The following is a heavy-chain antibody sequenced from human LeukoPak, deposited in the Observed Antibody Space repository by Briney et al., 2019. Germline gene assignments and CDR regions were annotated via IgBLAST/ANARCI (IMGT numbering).Heavy chain of an antibody. CDR3: ARLNYYDSSGSKFDP. D-gene: IGHD3-22*01. CDR1: GHSGYNYW. CDR2: IYPGDSDT. Sequence: NHGESLKISCKVSGHSGYNYWIGWVRQMPGKGLEWMGIIYPGDSDTRYSPSFQGQVTISADKSITTAYLQWSSLKASDTAIYYCARLNYYDSSGSKFDPWGQGTLVTVSS. J-gene: IGHJ5*02. V-gene: IGHV5-51*01.